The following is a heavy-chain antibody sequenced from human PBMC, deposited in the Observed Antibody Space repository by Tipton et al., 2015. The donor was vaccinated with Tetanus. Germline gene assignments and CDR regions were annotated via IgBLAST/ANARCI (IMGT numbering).Heavy chain of an antibody. V-gene: IGHV1-46*01. CDR2: MHPGGGST. D-gene: IGHD3-22*01. J-gene: IGHJ2*01. CDR3: ARDSIYYHESGNYYHNGYFDL. Sequence: QLVQSGAEVKKPGASVKVSCKASGYTFTSYGINWVRQAPGQGLEWMGIMHPGGGSTTYAQKFQGRVTMTRDTSTSTVYMELSSLRSEDTAVYYCARDSIYYHESGNYYHNGYFDLWGRGALVTVSS. CDR1: GYTFTSYG.